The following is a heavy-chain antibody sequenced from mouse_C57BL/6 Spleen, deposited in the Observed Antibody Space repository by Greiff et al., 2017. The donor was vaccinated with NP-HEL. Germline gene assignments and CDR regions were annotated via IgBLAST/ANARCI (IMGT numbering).Heavy chain of an antibody. CDR1: GYTFTSYD. D-gene: IGHD3-1*01. J-gene: IGHJ3*01. V-gene: IGHV1-85*01. CDR2: IYPRDGST. CDR3: ASSAYWFAY. Sequence: VKLMESGPELVKPGASVKLSCKASGYTFTSYDINWVKQRPGQGLEWIGWIYPRDGSTKYNEKFKGKATLTVDTSSSTAYMELHSLTSEDSAVYFCASSAYWFAYWGQGTLVTVSA.